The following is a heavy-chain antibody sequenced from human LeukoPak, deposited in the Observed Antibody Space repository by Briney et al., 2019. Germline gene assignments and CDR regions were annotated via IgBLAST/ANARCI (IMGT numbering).Heavy chain of an antibody. CDR2: IWYDGSNK. D-gene: IGHD3-10*01. Sequence: GRSLRLSCAASGFTFSSYGMHWVRQAPGKGLEWVAVIWYDGSNKYYADSVKGRFTISRDNSKNTLYLQMNSLRAEDTAVYYCARVTMVRGVIQWGQGTLVTVSS. J-gene: IGHJ4*02. CDR1: GFTFSSYG. CDR3: ARVTMVRGVIQ. V-gene: IGHV3-33*01.